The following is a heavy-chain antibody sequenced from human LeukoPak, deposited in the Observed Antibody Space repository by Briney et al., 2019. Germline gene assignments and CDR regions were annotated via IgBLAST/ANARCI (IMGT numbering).Heavy chain of an antibody. Sequence: QPGGSLRLSCAASGCTVSSNYMSWVRQAPGKGMEWVSVIYSGGSTYYADSVKGRFTISRDNSKNTLYLQMNSLRAEDTAVYYCARGEMATIPIDYWGQGTLVTVSS. CDR1: GCTVSSNY. V-gene: IGHV3-66*02. D-gene: IGHD5-24*01. J-gene: IGHJ4*02. CDR3: ARGEMATIPIDY. CDR2: IYSGGST.